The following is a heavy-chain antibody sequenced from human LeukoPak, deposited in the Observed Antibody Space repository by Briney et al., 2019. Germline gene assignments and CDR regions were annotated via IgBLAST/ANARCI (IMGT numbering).Heavy chain of an antibody. CDR2: IYYSGST. V-gene: IGHV4-61*01. CDR3: AGRDPFVVV. CDR1: GGSVNYGSYH. D-gene: IGHD2-15*01. Sequence: SQTLSLTCSVSGGSVNYGSYHWSWIRQPPGKGLEWIGYIYYSGSTNYNPSLKSRVTISVDTSKNQFSLKLSSVTAADTAVYYCAGRDPFVVVWGQGTLVTVSS. J-gene: IGHJ4*02.